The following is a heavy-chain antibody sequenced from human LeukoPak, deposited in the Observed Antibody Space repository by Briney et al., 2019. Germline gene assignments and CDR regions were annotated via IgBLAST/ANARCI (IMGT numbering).Heavy chain of an antibody. J-gene: IGHJ4*02. CDR1: GGSFSGYY. CDR2: INHSGST. D-gene: IGHD6-6*01. V-gene: IGHV4-34*01. Sequence: SETLSLTCAVYGGSFSGYYWSWIRQPPGKGLEWIGEINHSGSTNYNPSLKSRVTISVDTSKNQFSLKLSSVTAADTAVYYCARPGAARSWGGYFDYWGQGTLVTVSS. CDR3: ARPGAARSWGGYFDY.